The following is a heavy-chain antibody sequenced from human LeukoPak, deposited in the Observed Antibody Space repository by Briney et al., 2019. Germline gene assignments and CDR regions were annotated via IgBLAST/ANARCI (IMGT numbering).Heavy chain of an antibody. CDR1: GFTFSDYA. CDR2: ISGGGGDT. V-gene: IGHV3-23*01. CDR3: AKDAFPYNGVYDAFDI. D-gene: IGHD3-10*01. Sequence: GGSLRLSCVASGFTFSDYAMNWVRQAPGRGLEWGSHISGGGGDTYYADSLKGRSTVSRDNSRKTLYLQINSLRAGDTAVYYCAKDAFPYNGVYDAFDIWGQGTVVTVSS. J-gene: IGHJ3*02.